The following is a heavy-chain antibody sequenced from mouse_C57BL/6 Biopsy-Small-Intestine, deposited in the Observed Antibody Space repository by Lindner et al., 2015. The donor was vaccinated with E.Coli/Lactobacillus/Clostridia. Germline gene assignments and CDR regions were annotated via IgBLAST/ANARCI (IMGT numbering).Heavy chain of an antibody. CDR3: VRGYYGSTYGYYFDY. J-gene: IGHJ2*01. Sequence: VQLQESGPGMVKPSQSLSLACTVTGYSITSGYDWHWIRHFPGNKLEWMGYIGYSGSTNFNPSLKGRISITHDTSKNHFFLKLNSVTTEDTATYYCVRGYYGSTYGYYFDYWGQGTTLTVSS. V-gene: IGHV3-1*01. D-gene: IGHD1-1*01. CDR1: GYSITSGYD. CDR2: IGYSGST.